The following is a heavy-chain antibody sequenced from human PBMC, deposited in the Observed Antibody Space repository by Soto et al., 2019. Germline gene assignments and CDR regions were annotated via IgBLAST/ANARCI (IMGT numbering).Heavy chain of an antibody. J-gene: IGHJ6*02. Sequence: GGSLRLSCAASGFTFSSYAMHWVRQAPGKGLEWVAVISYDGSNKYYADSVKGRFTISRDNSKNTLYLQMNSLRAEDTAVYYCARDALYYYGSGSYYYYGMDVWGQGTTVTVSS. D-gene: IGHD3-10*01. CDR2: ISYDGSNK. V-gene: IGHV3-30*04. CDR1: GFTFSSYA. CDR3: ARDALYYYGSGSYYYYGMDV.